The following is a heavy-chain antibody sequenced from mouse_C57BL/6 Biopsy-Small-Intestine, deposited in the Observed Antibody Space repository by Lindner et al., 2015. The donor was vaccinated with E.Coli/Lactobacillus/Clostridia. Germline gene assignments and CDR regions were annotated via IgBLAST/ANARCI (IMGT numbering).Heavy chain of an antibody. CDR1: GYAFSSYW. J-gene: IGHJ4*01. Sequence: VQLQESGAELVKPGASVKISCKASGYAFSSYWMNWVKQRPGKGLEWIGDIHPNNGGMTYNQKFKGKATLTVDKSSSTAYMELRSLTSEDSAVYYCARGSFYDRYALDYWGQGTSVTVAS. D-gene: IGHD2-3*01. CDR3: ARGSFYDRYALDY. V-gene: IGHV1-80*01. CDR2: IHPNNGGM.